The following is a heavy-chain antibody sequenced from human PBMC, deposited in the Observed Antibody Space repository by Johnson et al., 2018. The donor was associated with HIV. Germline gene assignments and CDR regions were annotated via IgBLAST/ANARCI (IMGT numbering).Heavy chain of an antibody. CDR1: GFTFSSYG. Sequence: VQLVESGGGVVQPGRSLRLSCAASGFTFSSYGMHWVRQAPGKGLEWVSAFSGSGGSTGYADSVKGRFTISRDNAKNSLYLQMNSLRAEDTALYYCARRRDGSGSYGAFEIWGQGTMVTVSS. CDR2: FSGSGGST. J-gene: IGHJ3*02. D-gene: IGHD3-10*01. CDR3: ARRRDGSGSYGAFEI. V-gene: IGHV3-20*04.